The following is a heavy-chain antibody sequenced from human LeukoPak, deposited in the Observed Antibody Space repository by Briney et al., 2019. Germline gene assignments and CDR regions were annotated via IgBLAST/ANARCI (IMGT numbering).Heavy chain of an antibody. D-gene: IGHD5-12*01. J-gene: IGHJ4*02. Sequence: GGSLRLSCAASGFTFSSYDMSWVRQAPGKGLEWVSGISGSGDTTYYADSVRGRFTISRDNSQNTLYLQMDSLRAEDTALYYCAKEYSGYDFDYWGQGTLVTVSS. CDR2: ISGSGDTT. CDR3: AKEYSGYDFDY. CDR1: GFTFSSYD. V-gene: IGHV3-23*01.